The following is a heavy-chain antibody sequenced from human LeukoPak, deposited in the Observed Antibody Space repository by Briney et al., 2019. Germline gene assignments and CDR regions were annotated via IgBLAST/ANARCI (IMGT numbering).Heavy chain of an antibody. D-gene: IGHD6-6*01. CDR1: GDSVSSNSAA. CDR3: ARDRISAARGERRYFDY. Sequence: SQTLSLTCAISGDSVSSNSAAWNWTRQSPSRGLEWLGRTYYRSKWYNDYAVSVKSRITINPDTSKNQFSLQLNSVTPEDTAVYYCARDRISAARGERRYFDYWGQGTLVTVSS. J-gene: IGHJ4*02. V-gene: IGHV6-1*01. CDR2: TYYRSKWYN.